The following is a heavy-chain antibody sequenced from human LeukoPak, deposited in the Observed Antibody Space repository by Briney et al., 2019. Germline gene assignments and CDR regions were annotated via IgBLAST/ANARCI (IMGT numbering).Heavy chain of an antibody. D-gene: IGHD5-18*01. CDR3: TRGGAYTYGYY. V-gene: IGHV1-2*02. J-gene: IGHJ4*02. Sequence: ASVKVSCKASGYTFTDYYIHWVRQAPGQGLEWMGWISPNSGGTNYAQKFQGRVTMTRDTSISTAYMELSSLRSDDTAVYYCTRGGAYTYGYYWGQGTLVTVSS. CDR1: GYTFTDYY. CDR2: ISPNSGGT.